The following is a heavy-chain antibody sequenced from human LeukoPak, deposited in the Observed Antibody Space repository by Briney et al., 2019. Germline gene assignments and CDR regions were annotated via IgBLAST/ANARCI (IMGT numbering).Heavy chain of an antibody. Sequence: GGSLRLSCAASGFTFSSYAMSWVRQAPGKGLEWVSAISGSGGSTYYTDSVKGRFTISRDNSKNTLYLQMNSLRAEDTAVYYCAKGITGTTRYFDYWGQGTLVTVSS. D-gene: IGHD1-7*01. CDR3: AKGITGTTRYFDY. V-gene: IGHV3-23*01. J-gene: IGHJ4*02. CDR1: GFTFSSYA. CDR2: ISGSGGST.